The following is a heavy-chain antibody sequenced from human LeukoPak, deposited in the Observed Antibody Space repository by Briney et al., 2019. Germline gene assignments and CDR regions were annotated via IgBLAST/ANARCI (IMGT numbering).Heavy chain of an antibody. CDR1: GGSISSRNYY. J-gene: IGHJ4*02. CDR3: ARYRGASGYHFDY. CDR2: IFYSGDA. V-gene: IGHV4-39*07. Sequence: SETLSLTCTVSGGSISSRNYYWGWIRQPPGRGLEWVGSIFYSGDAYYNPSLKSRVTISLDKSKNQFSLKLYSVTAADTAVYYCARYRGASGYHFDYWGQGTLVTVSS. D-gene: IGHD5-12*01.